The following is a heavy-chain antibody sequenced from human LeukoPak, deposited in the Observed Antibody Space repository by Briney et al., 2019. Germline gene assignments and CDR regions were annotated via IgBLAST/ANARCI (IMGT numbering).Heavy chain of an antibody. CDR3: ARAPTYYYGSGSYYRREYGYYMDV. CDR1: GGSISSSSYY. CDR2: IYYSGST. Sequence: PSETLSLTCTVSGGSISSSSYYWGWIRQPPGKGLEWIGSIYYSGSTYYNPSLKSRVTISVDTSKNQFSLKLSSVTAADTAVYYCARAPTYYYGSGSYYRREYGYYMDVWGKGTTVTVSS. J-gene: IGHJ6*03. D-gene: IGHD3-10*01. V-gene: IGHV4-39*07.